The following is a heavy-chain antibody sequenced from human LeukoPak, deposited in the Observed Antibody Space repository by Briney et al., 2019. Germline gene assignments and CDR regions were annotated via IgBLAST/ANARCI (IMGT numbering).Heavy chain of an antibody. CDR3: VAGSSGDV. J-gene: IGHJ6*04. Sequence: SETLSLTCTVSGGSISSSSYYWGWIRQPPGKGPEWIGSIYYSGSTYYNPSLKSRVTISVDTSKNQFSLKLSSVTAADTAVYYCVAGSSGDVWGKGTTVTVSS. D-gene: IGHD6-6*01. CDR1: GGSISSSSYY. CDR2: IYYSGST. V-gene: IGHV4-39*07.